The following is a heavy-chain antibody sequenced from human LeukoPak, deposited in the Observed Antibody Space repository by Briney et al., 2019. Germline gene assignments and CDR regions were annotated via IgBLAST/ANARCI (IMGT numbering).Heavy chain of an antibody. J-gene: IGHJ3*02. CDR2: IYWNDDK. Sequence: SGPTLVNPTQTLTLTCTFSGFSLSTSGVGVGWIGQPPGKALEWLALIYWNDDKRYSPSLKSRLTITKDTSKNQVVLTMTNMDPVDTATYYCARSSWSFNAFDIWGQGTMVTVSS. CDR3: ARSSWSFNAFDI. CDR1: GFSLSTSGVG. V-gene: IGHV2-5*01. D-gene: IGHD6-13*01.